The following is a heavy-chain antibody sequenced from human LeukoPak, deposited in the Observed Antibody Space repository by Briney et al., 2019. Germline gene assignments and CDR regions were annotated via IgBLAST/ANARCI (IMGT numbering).Heavy chain of an antibody. V-gene: IGHV4-38-2*02. D-gene: IGHD6-19*01. Sequence: PSKTLSLTCTVSGYSISSGYYWGWIRQPPGKGLEWIGSIYHSGSTYYNPSLKSRVTISVDTSKNQFSLKLSSVTAADTAVYYCARLVSGIAVAGPTQGPIDYWGQGTLVTVSS. J-gene: IGHJ4*02. CDR1: GYSISSGYY. CDR2: IYHSGST. CDR3: ARLVSGIAVAGPTQGPIDY.